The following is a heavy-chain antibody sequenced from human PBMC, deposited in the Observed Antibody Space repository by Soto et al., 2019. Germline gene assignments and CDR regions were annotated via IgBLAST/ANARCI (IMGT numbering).Heavy chain of an antibody. Sequence: SETLSLTCAVYGGSFSGYYWSWIRQPPGKGLEWIGEINHSGSTNYNPSLKSRVTISVDTSKNQFSLKLSSVTAADTAVYYCASARGVGRGYSYGYFDYWGQGTLVTVSS. V-gene: IGHV4-34*01. CDR2: INHSGST. D-gene: IGHD5-18*01. CDR3: ASARGVGRGYSYGYFDY. CDR1: GGSFSGYY. J-gene: IGHJ4*02.